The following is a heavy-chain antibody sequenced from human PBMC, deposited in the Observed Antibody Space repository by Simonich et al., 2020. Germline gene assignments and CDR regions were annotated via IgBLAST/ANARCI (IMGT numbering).Heavy chain of an antibody. CDR1: GFTFSSYE. CDR2: ISSSGRTI. V-gene: IGHV3-48*03. CDR3: ARDFRLQLVEIGTYYYYGMDV. D-gene: IGHD6-6*01. J-gene: IGHJ6*02. Sequence: EVQLVESGGGLVQPGGSLRLSCAASGFTFSSYEMNWVRQAPGKGLEWVSYISSSGRTIYYADSVKGRFTNSRKKAKNALYLQMNSLRAEDTAVYYCARDFRLQLVEIGTYYYYGMDVWGQGTTVTVSS.